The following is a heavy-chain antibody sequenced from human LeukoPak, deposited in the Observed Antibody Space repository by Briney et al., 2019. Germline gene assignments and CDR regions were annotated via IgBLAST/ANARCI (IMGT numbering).Heavy chain of an antibody. CDR1: TSR. CDR3: ARDLWNFYDDSGYNRDFDS. V-gene: IGHV1-18*01. CDR2: IGTYGGDT. D-gene: IGHD3-22*01. Sequence: ASVKVSCKATSRVSWVRQAPGQGLEWMGWIGTYGGDTYYAQKFQGRITVTTDTSTSTVYMELRNLRSDGTAVYYCARDLWNFYDDSGYNRDFDSWGQGTLVTVSS. J-gene: IGHJ5*01.